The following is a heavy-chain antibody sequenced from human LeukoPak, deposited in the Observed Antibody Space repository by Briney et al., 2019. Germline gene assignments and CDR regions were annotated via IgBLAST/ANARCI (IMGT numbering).Heavy chain of an antibody. V-gene: IGHV4-4*02. CDR3: ARAARGHDY. CDR2: IYYSGNT. Sequence: PSETLSLTCAVSGGSITSSNWWSWVRQPPGKGLEWIGYIYYSGNTNYNPSPKSRVTISVDTSKNQFSLKLTSVTAADTAVYYCARAARGHDYWGQGTLVTVSS. CDR1: GGSITSSNW. J-gene: IGHJ4*02. D-gene: IGHD3-10*01.